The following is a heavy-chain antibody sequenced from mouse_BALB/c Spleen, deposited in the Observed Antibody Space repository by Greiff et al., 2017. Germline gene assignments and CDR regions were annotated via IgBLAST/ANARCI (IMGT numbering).Heavy chain of an antibody. V-gene: IGHV1-69*02. CDR3: ARSDDVYRPPYFDY. J-gene: IGHJ2*01. CDR1: GYTFTSYW. D-gene: IGHD2-3*01. Sequence: QVQLQQPGAELVKPGAPVKLSCKASGYTFTSYWMNWVKQRPGRGLEWIGRIDPSDSETHYNQKFKDKATLTVDKSSSTAYIQLSSLTSEDSAVYYCARSDDVYRPPYFDYWGQGTTLTVSS. CDR2: IDPSDSET.